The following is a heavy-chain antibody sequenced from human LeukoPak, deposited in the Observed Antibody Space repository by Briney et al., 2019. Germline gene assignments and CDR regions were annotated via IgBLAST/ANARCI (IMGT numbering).Heavy chain of an antibody. CDR1: GFTFSSYA. V-gene: IGHV3-7*01. D-gene: IGHD6-13*01. CDR2: IKQDGSEK. CDR3: ARFRAGAAAGRGYFDY. Sequence: GGSLRLSCAASGFTFSSYAMSWVRQAPGKGLEWVANIKQDGSEKYYVDSVKGRFTISRDNAKNSLYLQMNSLRAEDTAVYYCARFRAGAAAGRGYFDYWGQGTLVTVSS. J-gene: IGHJ4*02.